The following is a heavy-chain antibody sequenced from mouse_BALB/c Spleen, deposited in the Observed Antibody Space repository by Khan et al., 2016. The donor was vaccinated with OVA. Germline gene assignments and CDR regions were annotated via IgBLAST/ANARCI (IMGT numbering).Heavy chain of an antibody. V-gene: IGHV14-3*02. CDR3: ATHSGNPFAF. CDR2: IDPPNDDS. D-gene: IGHD2-1*01. J-gene: IGHJ3*01. Sequence: VQLQQSGAELVKPGASVKLSCSASGFTFTDSYIHWMKQRPEQGLEWIGKIDPPNDDSKYGPKFQAKATLTADTSSSTAYLQLSSLTSEDSAVYYSATHSGNPFAFWGQGTLVSVSA. CDR1: GFTFTDSY.